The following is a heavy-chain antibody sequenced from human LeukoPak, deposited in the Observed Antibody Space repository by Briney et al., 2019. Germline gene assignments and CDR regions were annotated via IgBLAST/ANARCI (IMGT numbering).Heavy chain of an antibody. CDR2: ISSSGYSI. D-gene: IGHD5-12*01. Sequence: GGSLRLSCAASGFTFSNFNMNWVRQAPGKGLEWVSCISSSGYSIYYADSVKGRFTISRDNAKNSLYLQMNSLRAEDTAVYYCARDRSGYDLGVDYYYYYMDVWGKGTTVTISS. J-gene: IGHJ6*03. V-gene: IGHV3-21*01. CDR1: GFTFSNFN. CDR3: ARDRSGYDLGVDYYYYYMDV.